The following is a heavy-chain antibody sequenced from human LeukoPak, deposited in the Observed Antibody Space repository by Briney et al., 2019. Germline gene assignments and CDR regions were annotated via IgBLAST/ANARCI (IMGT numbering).Heavy chain of an antibody. CDR3: AREWPPMIVVVAPSFDY. J-gene: IGHJ4*02. V-gene: IGHV3-21*01. D-gene: IGHD3-22*01. CDR2: ISSSSSYI. CDR1: GFTFSSYS. Sequence: AGGSLRLSCAASGFTFSSYSMNWVRQAPGKGLEWVSSISSSSSYIYYADSVKGRFTISRDNAKNSLYLQMNSLRAEDTAVYYCAREWPPMIVVVAPSFDYWGQGTLVTVSS.